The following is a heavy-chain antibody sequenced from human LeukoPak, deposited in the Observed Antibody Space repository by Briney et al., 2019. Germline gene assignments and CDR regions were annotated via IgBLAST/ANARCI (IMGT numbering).Heavy chain of an antibody. Sequence: SETLSLTCTVSGGSISSSSYYWGWIRQPPGKGLEWIGSIYYSGSTYYNPSLKSRVTISVDTSKNQFSLKLSSVTAADTAVYYCARDMGEGYFDYWGQGTLVTVSS. CDR1: GGSISSSSYY. V-gene: IGHV4-39*07. CDR2: IYYSGST. J-gene: IGHJ4*02. CDR3: ARDMGEGYFDY. D-gene: IGHD1-26*01.